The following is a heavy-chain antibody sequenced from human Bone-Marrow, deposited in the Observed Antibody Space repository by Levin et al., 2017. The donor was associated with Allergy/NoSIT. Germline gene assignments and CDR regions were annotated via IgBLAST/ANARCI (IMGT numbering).Heavy chain of an antibody. V-gene: IGHV1-69*06. D-gene: IGHD6-13*01. CDR1: GGTFSSYA. CDR3: AREGAAGQAAGY. J-gene: IGHJ4*02. CDR2: IIPIFGTA. Sequence: GASVKVSCKASGGTFSSYAISWVRQAPGQGLEWMGGIIPIFGTANYAQKFQGRVTITADKSTSTAYMELSSLRSEDTAVYYCAREGAAGQAAGYWGQGTLVTVSS.